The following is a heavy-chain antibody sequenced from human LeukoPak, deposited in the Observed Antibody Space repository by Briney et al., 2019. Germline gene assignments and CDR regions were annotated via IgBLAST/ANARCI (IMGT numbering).Heavy chain of an antibody. CDR2: ILYDGSNE. Sequence: PGRSLRLSCAASRFIFSDYAMHWVRQAPGKGLEWVALILYDGSNEYYTDSVKGRFTISRDNSKNTLYLQMNSLRAEDTAVYYCAKHGFGVFEGYWGQGTLVTVSS. V-gene: IGHV3-30*18. CDR1: RFIFSDYA. J-gene: IGHJ4*02. CDR3: AKHGFGVFEGY. D-gene: IGHD3-10*01.